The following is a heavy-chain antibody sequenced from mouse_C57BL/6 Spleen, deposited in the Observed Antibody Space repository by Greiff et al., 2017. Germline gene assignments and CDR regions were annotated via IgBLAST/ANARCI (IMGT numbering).Heavy chain of an antibody. V-gene: IGHV1-81*01. D-gene: IGHD1-1*01. J-gene: IGHJ4*01. CDR2: IYPRSGNT. CDR1: GYTFTSYG. Sequence: VQRVESGAELARPGASVKLSCKASGYTFTSYGISWVKQRTGQGLEWIGEIYPRSGNTYYNEKFKGKATLTADKSSSTAYMELRSLTSEDSAVYFCARRHYGSSYYAMDYWGQGTSVTVSS. CDR3: ARRHYGSSYYAMDY.